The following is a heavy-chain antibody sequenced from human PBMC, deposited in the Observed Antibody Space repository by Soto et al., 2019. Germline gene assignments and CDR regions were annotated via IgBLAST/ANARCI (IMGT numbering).Heavy chain of an antibody. V-gene: IGHV1-69*12. CDR2: IIPIFGTA. J-gene: IGHJ2*01. CDR1: GGTFSSYA. D-gene: IGHD2-15*01. Sequence: QVQLVQSGAEVKKPGSSVKVSCKASGGTFSSYAISWVRQAPGQGLEWMGGIIPIFGTANYAQKFQGRATSTADESTSTAYMELSSLGSEDTAVYYCARVVTVVKSFHYWYFDLWGRGTLVTVSS. CDR3: ARVVTVVKSFHYWYFDL.